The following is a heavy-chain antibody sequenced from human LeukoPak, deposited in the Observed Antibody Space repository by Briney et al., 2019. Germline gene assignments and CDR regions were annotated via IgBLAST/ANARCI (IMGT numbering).Heavy chain of an antibody. Sequence: GGSLRLSCAASGFTFSSYGMNWVRQAPGKGLEWVSSISSSSSSIYYADSVKGRFTISRDNAKNSLYLQMNSLRAEDTAVYYCARGGWYSSSYRYFDYWGQGTLVTVSS. D-gene: IGHD6-6*01. J-gene: IGHJ4*02. CDR3: ARGGWYSSSYRYFDY. CDR2: ISSSSSSI. V-gene: IGHV3-48*04. CDR1: GFTFSSYG.